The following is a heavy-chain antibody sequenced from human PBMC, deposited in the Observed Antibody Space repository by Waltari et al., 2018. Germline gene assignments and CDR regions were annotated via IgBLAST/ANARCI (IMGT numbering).Heavy chain of an antibody. J-gene: IGHJ4*02. CDR3: ARANDQSFDY. CDR2: LDPGNKYT. CDR1: GYAFTGYY. V-gene: IGHV1-46*01. Sequence: QVQLVQSGTEVKKPGASVKVSCKASGYAFTGYYMHWVRQAPGQGLEWLGILDPGNKYTKYAQKFEGRVTMTRDTSTSTVYMELSSLRSEDTAVYYCARANDQSFDYWGQGTLVTVSS. D-gene: IGHD2-2*01.